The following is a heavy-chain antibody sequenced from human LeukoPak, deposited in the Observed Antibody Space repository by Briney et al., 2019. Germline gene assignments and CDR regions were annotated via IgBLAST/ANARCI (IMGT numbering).Heavy chain of an antibody. CDR1: GFTFTNYA. CDR2: ISTTGGNT. D-gene: IGHD3-9*01. CDR3: AKKVASLYYFDY. V-gene: IGHV3-23*01. Sequence: GGPLRLPCAASGFTFTNYAMSWVRQAPGKGLEWVSAISTTGGNTYYADSVKGRFTISRDDSKSTLFLQMNTLRGEDSAVYYCAKKVASLYYFDYWGQGTLVTVSS. J-gene: IGHJ4*02.